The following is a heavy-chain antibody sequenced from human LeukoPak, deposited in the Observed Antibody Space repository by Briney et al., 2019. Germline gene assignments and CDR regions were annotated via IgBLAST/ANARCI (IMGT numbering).Heavy chain of an antibody. CDR1: GGSFSGYY. CDR2: IYYSGST. D-gene: IGHD6-19*01. CDR3: ARGSPPYNSGWAIYNWFDP. J-gene: IGHJ5*02. V-gene: IGHV4-34*01. Sequence: PSETLSLTCAVYGGSFSGYYWGWIRQPPGKGLEWIGSIYYSGSTYYNPSLKSRVTISVDTSKNQFSLKLSSVTAADTAVYYCARGSPPYNSGWAIYNWFDPWGQGTLVTVSS.